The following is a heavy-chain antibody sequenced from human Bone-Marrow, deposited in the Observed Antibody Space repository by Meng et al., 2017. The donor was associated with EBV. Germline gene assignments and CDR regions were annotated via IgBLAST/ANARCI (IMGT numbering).Heavy chain of an antibody. CDR1: GFTFSTYD. D-gene: IGHD3-22*01. Sequence: EVHLVESGGGLVKPGGSLRLSCAASGFTFSTYDMNWVRQAPGKGLEWVSSISSSGGYIYHAESVKGRFTISRDNAKNSLYLQMNRLRADEDTAVYYCAGRDSSGYHTWGKGTLVTV. CDR2: ISSSGGYI. CDR3: AGRDSSGYHT. V-gene: IGHV3-21*01. J-gene: IGHJ5*02.